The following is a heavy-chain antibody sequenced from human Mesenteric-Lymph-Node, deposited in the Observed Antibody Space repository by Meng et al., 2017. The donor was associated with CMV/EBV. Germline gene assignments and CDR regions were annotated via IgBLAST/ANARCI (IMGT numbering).Heavy chain of an antibody. CDR2: IYRSGTT. CDR1: GGSISGGDYY. CDR3: ARGSGGMKAFDS. J-gene: IGHJ4*02. D-gene: IGHD3-10*01. V-gene: IGHV4-31*03. Sequence: TVSGGSISGGDYYWGWIRQPPGKDLEWIGYIYRSGTTYHNPSLKSRVAIVVDTSKSQFPLNLTSVTAADTALYYCARGSGGMKAFDSWGQGTLVTVSS.